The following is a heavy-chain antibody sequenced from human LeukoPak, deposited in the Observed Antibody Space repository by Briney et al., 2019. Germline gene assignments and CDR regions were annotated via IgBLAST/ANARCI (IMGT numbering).Heavy chain of an antibody. CDR1: GFTFSSYA. V-gene: IGHV3-23*01. Sequence: GGSLRLSCAASGFTFSSYAMSWVCQAPGKGLEWVSSFSGAGDYTHSADSVKGRFIISRDNSKNTLYLQMNSLRAEDTAVYYCAKDSDIVVDYFDYWGQGTLVTVSS. D-gene: IGHD2-15*01. J-gene: IGHJ4*02. CDR2: FSGAGDYT. CDR3: AKDSDIVVDYFDY.